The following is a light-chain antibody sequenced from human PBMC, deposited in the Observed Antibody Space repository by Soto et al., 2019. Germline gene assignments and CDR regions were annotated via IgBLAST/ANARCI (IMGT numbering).Light chain of an antibody. CDR1: SSNIGSNS. V-gene: IGLV1-44*01. CDR2: SNN. J-gene: IGLJ3*02. Sequence: QSVLTQPPSASGTLGQRVTISCSGSSSNIGSNSVNWYQQLPGTAPKLLIYSNNQRPSGVPDRFSGSKSGTSASLAISGLQSEDEADYYCAAWDDSLNGPVFGGGTNLTVL. CDR3: AAWDDSLNGPV.